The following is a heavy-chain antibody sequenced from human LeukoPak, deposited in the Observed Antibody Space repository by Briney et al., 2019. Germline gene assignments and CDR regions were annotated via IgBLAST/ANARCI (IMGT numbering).Heavy chain of an antibody. Sequence: PSETLSLTCTVSGGSISSSSYYWGWIHQPPGKGLEWIGSIYYSGSTYYNPSLKSRVTISVDTSKNQFSLKLSSVTAADTAVYYCARQCGGHTAEYYFDYWGQGTLVTVSS. CDR3: ARQCGGHTAEYYFDY. CDR1: GGSISSSSYY. D-gene: IGHD2-21*01. J-gene: IGHJ4*02. V-gene: IGHV4-39*01. CDR2: IYYSGST.